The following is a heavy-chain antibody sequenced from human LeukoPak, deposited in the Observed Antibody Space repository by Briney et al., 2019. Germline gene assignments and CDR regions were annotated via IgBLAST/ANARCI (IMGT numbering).Heavy chain of an antibody. CDR1: GFTFSNAW. CDR2: IKSKTDGGTT. D-gene: IGHD3-10*01. J-gene: IGHJ6*03. CDR3: TTEKVVLLWFGELSPKGMDV. V-gene: IGHV3-15*01. Sequence: PGGSLRLPCAASGFTFSNAWMSWVRQAPGKGLEWVGRIKSKTDGGTTDYAAPVKGRFTISRDDSKNTLYLQMNSLKTEDTAVYYCTTEKVVLLWFGELSPKGMDVWGKGTTVTVSS.